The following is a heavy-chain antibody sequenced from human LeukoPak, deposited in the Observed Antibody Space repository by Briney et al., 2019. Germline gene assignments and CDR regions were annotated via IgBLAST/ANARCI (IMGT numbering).Heavy chain of an antibody. CDR1: DDSISTYH. Sequence: SETLSLTCSVSDDSISTYHWGWIRQPPGRGLEWIGYDQTTGTSNFNPSLKSRVTITLYESKAQFSLRLTSVTAADTAVYYCVRDRRHSYGSYFDPWGQGTLVTVSS. J-gene: IGHJ5*02. CDR3: VRDRRHSYGSYFDP. D-gene: IGHD5-18*01. V-gene: IGHV4-59*01. CDR2: DQTTGTS.